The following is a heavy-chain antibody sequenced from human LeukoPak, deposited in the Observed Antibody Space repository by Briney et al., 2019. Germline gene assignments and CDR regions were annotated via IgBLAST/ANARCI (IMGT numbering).Heavy chain of an antibody. D-gene: IGHD5-24*01. CDR3: ARTIEMATISYFDY. V-gene: IGHV3-48*03. J-gene: IGHJ4*02. Sequence: GGSLRLSCAASRFTFSSYEMNWVRQAPGKGLEWVSYLSSSDSTIYYADSVEGRFTISRDNAKNSLYLQMNSLRAGDTAVYYCARTIEMATISYFDYWGQGTLVTVSS. CDR1: RFTFSSYE. CDR2: LSSSDSTI.